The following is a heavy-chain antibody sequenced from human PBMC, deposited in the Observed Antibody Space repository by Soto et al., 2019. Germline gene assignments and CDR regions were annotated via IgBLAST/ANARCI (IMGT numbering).Heavy chain of an antibody. CDR3: VRFADIVVVPAAIVGAFNI. Sequence: LGESLKISCKGSGYSFTSYWIGWVRQMPGKGLEWMGIIYPGDSDTRYSPSFQVQVTISADKSITTAYLQWSSLKASDTAMYYCVRFADIVVVPAAIVGAFNIWGQGTMVTVSS. D-gene: IGHD2-2*02. V-gene: IGHV5-51*01. CDR1: GYSFTSYW. J-gene: IGHJ3*02. CDR2: IYPGDSDT.